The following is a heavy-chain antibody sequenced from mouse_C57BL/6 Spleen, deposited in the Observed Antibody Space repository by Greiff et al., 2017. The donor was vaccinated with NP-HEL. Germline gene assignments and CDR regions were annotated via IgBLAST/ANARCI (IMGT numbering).Heavy chain of an antibody. CDR1: GYTFTDYE. Sequence: VQLQQSGAELVRPGASVTLSCKASGYTFTDYEMHWVKQTPVHGLEWIGAIDPETGGTAYNQKFKGKAILTADKSSSTAYMELRSLTSEDSAVYYCTRDYSNYGYAMDYWGQGTSVTVSS. CDR2: IDPETGGT. D-gene: IGHD2-5*01. V-gene: IGHV1-15*01. CDR3: TRDYSNYGYAMDY. J-gene: IGHJ4*01.